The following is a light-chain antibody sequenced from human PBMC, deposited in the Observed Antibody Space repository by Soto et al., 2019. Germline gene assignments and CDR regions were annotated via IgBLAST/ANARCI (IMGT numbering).Light chain of an antibody. J-gene: IGKJ2*01. CDR3: QQYNNYSGT. Sequence: IQMTQSPSTLSASVGDRVTITCRASQSITSWLAWYQQKPGKAPKLLIYKASSLESGVPSRFSGSGSETEFTLTISSLQPADFATYYCQQYNNYSGTFGQGTKLEIK. CDR1: QSITSW. CDR2: KAS. V-gene: IGKV1-5*03.